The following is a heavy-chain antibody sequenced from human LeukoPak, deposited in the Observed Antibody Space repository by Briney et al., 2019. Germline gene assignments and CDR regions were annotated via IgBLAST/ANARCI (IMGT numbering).Heavy chain of an antibody. D-gene: IGHD5-12*01. J-gene: IGHJ5*02. V-gene: IGHV4-39*01. CDR2: IYYSGST. CDR3: ARHTRVATILNWFDP. Sequence: SETLSLTCTVSGGSISSSSYYWGWIRQPPGKGLEWIGSIYYSGSTYYNPSLKSRVTISVDTSKNQFSLKLSSVTAADTAVYYCARHTRVATILNWFDPWGQGTLVTVSS. CDR1: GGSISSSSYY.